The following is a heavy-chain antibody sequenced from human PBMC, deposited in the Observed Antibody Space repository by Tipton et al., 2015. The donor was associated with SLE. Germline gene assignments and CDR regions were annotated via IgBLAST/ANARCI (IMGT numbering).Heavy chain of an antibody. V-gene: IGHV3-30*04. Sequence: SLRLSCAASGFTFSSYAMHGVRQAPGKGLEWVAVISYDGSNKYYADSVKGRFTISRDNSKNTLYLQMNSLRTEDTAVYYCAGKLLDYFDYWGQGTLVTVSS. D-gene: IGHD2/OR15-2a*01. CDR2: ISYDGSNK. CDR1: GFTFSSYA. J-gene: IGHJ4*02. CDR3: AGKLLDYFDY.